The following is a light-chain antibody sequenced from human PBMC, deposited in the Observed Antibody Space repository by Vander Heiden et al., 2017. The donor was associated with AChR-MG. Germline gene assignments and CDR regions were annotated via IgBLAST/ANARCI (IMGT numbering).Light chain of an antibody. Sequence: AIRMTQSPSSFSASTGDRVTITCRASQGISSYLAWYQQKPGKAPKLLIYAASTLESGVPSRCSGSGSGTDFTITISCLQSEDFATYYCQQYYSYPWTFGQGTKVEIK. J-gene: IGKJ1*01. CDR2: AAS. CDR3: QQYYSYPWT. V-gene: IGKV1-8*01. CDR1: QGISSY.